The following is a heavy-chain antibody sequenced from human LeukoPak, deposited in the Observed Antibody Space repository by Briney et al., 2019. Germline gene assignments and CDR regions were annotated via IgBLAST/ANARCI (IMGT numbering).Heavy chain of an antibody. CDR2: ISSSSSTM. V-gene: IGHV3-48*01. CDR1: GFIFSSYS. J-gene: IGHJ4*02. CDR3: ARDSGSYHRPYYFDY. D-gene: IGHD1-26*01. Sequence: GGSLRLSCAASGFIFSSYSMNWVRQAPGKGLEWVSYISSSSSTMYYADSVKGRFTISRDNAKNSLYLQMNSLRAEDTAVYYCARDSGSYHRPYYFDYWGQGTLVTVSS.